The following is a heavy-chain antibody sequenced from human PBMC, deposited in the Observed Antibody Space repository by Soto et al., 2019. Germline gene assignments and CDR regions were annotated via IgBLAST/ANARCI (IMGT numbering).Heavy chain of an antibody. V-gene: IGHV3-30-3*01. CDR3: ARPSRYCSGGSCYLGGAFDI. CDR2: ISYDGSNK. D-gene: IGHD2-15*01. J-gene: IGHJ3*02. CDR1: GFTFSSYA. Sequence: LRLSCAASGFTFSSYAMHWVRQAPGKGLEWVAVISYDGSNKYYADSVKGRFTISRDNSKNTLYLQMNSLRAEDTAVYYCARPSRYCSGGSCYLGGAFDIWGQGTMVTVSS.